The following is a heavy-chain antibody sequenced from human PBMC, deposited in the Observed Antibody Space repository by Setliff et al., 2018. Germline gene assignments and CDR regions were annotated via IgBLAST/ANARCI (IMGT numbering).Heavy chain of an antibody. CDR1: GGSISSYY. J-gene: IGHJ6*03. CDR2: IYYSGST. Sequence: PSETLSLTCTVSGGSISSYYWSWIRQPPGKGLEWIGYIYYSGSTNYNPSLKSRVTISVDTSKNQFSLQLTSVAAADTAVYYCARVSGFSYMDVWGKGTTVTVSS. V-gene: IGHV4-59*08. CDR3: ARVSGFSYMDV. D-gene: IGHD3-3*01.